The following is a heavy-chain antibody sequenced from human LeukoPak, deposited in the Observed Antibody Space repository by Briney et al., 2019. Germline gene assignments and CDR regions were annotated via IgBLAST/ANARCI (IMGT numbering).Heavy chain of an antibody. CDR2: IFHSGFT. V-gene: IGHV4-59*08. D-gene: IGHD1-26*01. J-gene: IGHJ4*02. CDR3: ARRAATGYYFDH. Sequence: SETLSLTCTVSGGSLSAYSWSWIRQPPGKGLDWVGYIFHSGFTNYNPSLKSRVTISVDTSKNQFSLKLNSVSAADTAVYYCARRAATGYYFDHWGQGTLVTVSS. CDR1: GGSLSAYS.